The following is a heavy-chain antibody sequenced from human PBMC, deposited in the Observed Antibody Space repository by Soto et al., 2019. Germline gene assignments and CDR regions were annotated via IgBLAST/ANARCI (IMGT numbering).Heavy chain of an antibody. V-gene: IGHV3-48*02. D-gene: IGHD3-22*01. CDR2: ISSSSSTI. Sequence: EVQLVESGGGLVQPGGSLRLSCAASGFTFSSYSMNWVRQAPGKGLEWVSYISSSSSTIYYADSVKGRFTISRDNAKNSLYLQMNSLRDEDTAVYDCARDGYCYDSSGYSYWGQGTLVTVSS. CDR3: ARDGYCYDSSGYSY. J-gene: IGHJ4*02. CDR1: GFTFSSYS.